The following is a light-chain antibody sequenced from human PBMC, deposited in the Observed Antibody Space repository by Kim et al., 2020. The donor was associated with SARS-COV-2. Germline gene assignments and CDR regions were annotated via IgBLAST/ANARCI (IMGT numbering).Light chain of an antibody. CDR2: GAS. J-gene: IGKJ4*01. V-gene: IGKV1-39*01. CDR1: QIVDNF. Sequence: ASVGDLVTRTCRTSQIVDNFLNWYQQLPGKAPKLRVFGASNLQGGVPSRFSGGGSGTEFTLTISGLQPEDFATYYCQQSHSLPLTFGGGTKVDIK. CDR3: QQSHSLPLT.